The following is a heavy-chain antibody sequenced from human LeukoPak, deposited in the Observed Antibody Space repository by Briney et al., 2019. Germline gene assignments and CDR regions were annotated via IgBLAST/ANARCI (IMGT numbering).Heavy chain of an antibody. J-gene: IGHJ6*03. D-gene: IGHD2-15*01. CDR2: INHSGST. V-gene: IGHV4-34*01. Sequence: SETLSLTCAVYGGSFSGYYWSWIRQPPGKGLEWIGEINHSGSTNYNPSLKSRVTISVDTSKNQFSLKLSSVTAADTAVYYCAGSVVVVPAYYYMDVWGKGTTVTVSS. CDR1: GGSFSGYY. CDR3: AGSVVVVPAYYYMDV.